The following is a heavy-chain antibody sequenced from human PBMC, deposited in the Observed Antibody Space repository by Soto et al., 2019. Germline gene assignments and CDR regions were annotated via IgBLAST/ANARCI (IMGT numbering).Heavy chain of an antibody. J-gene: IGHJ4*02. CDR2: NRDSDNAT. D-gene: IGHD6-19*01. CDR3: AKGVSISAWAASDN. V-gene: IGHV3-23*01. Sequence: EVQLLESGGGVVQPGGSLRLSCAASGFTFSSYAMTWVRQAPGKGLEWVSVNRDSDNATYYAAAVKGRFTISRDNSKNNLYRQFNSLRAEDTCVYYCAKGVSISAWAASDNWGQGTLVTVSS. CDR1: GFTFSSYA.